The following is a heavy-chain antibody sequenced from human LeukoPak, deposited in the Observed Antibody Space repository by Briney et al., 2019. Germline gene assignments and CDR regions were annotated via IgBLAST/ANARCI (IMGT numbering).Heavy chain of an antibody. CDR3: ARAARQGFTMIVVPFFYFDL. Sequence: SETLSLTCTVSGGSISSGASDWGWIRQHPKRGLEWVGYINHSGSTYYNPSLGSRVTMSVDTSKNQFSLKLSSVTAAGSAVYYCARAARQGFTMIVVPFFYFDLWGRGTLVTVSS. V-gene: IGHV4-31*03. CDR1: GGSISSGASD. D-gene: IGHD3-22*01. J-gene: IGHJ2*01. CDR2: INHSGST.